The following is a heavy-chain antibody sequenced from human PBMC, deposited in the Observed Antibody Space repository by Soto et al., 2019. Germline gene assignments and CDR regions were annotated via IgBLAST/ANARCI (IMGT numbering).Heavy chain of an antibody. Sequence: EVQLAESGGGMVQPGGSLRLSCVASGFTFSSYDMHWVRQAPGKGLEYVSSISSNGGTTYYGNSVKGRFTISRDNSKTTLYLQMGSLRAEDMAVYYCVRRVSGNYDYLGQGTLVTVSS. J-gene: IGHJ4*02. CDR3: VRRVSGNYDY. V-gene: IGHV3-64*01. D-gene: IGHD1-7*01. CDR2: ISSNGGTT. CDR1: GFTFSSYD.